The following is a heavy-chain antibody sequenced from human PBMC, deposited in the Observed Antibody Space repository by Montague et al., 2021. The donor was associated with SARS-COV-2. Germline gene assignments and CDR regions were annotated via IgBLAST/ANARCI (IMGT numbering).Heavy chain of an antibody. Sequence: SETLSLTCTVSGDSISSSNYYWICIRQPPGKELEWIVSIYYRGSTYYNPSLKSRVTISVYTSMNQFSLKLSSVTAADTAVYYCARHGEIATIVGWWFFDLWGRGTLVTVSS. V-gene: IGHV4-39*01. CDR3: ARHGEIATIVGWWFFDL. D-gene: IGHD5-24*01. J-gene: IGHJ2*01. CDR2: IYYRGST. CDR1: GDSISSSNYY.